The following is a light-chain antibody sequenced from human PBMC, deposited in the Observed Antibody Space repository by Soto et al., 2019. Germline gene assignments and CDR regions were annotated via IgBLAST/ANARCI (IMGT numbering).Light chain of an antibody. CDR2: KAS. J-gene: IGKJ1*01. CDR1: QSISRW. CDR3: QHYCGYWT. Sequence: DIQMTQSPSTLSASVGDRVTITCTASQSISRWLAWYQQKPGKAPKLLIYKASILESGVQSRFRARGSGTEFTLTISSLQPDDYANYYCQHYCGYWTFGQGTKVEIK. V-gene: IGKV1-5*03.